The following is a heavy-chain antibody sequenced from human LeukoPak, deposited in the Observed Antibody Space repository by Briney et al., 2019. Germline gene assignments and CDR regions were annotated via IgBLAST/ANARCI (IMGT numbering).Heavy chain of an antibody. V-gene: IGHV3-7*01. CDR1: GFTFSSYW. CDR3: ARASTYYYDSSGFFPPRHFDY. J-gene: IGHJ4*02. Sequence: GGSLRLSCAASGFTFSSYWMNWVRQAPGKGLEWVANIKQDGSEKYYVDSVKGRFTISRDNAKNSLYLQMNSLRAEDTAVYYCARASTYYYDSSGFFPPRHFDYWGQGTLVTVSS. CDR2: IKQDGSEK. D-gene: IGHD3-22*01.